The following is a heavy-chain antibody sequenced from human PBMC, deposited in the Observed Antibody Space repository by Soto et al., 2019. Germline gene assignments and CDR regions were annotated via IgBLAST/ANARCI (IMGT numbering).Heavy chain of an antibody. CDR3: AKKTCTGPFDD. J-gene: IGHJ4*02. Sequence: PGGSLRLSCAASGFTFSSYGMHWVRQAPGKGLEWVAAISYDGSNKYYVDSVKGRFTISRDNSKNTLYLQMNSLRAEDTAVYYCAKKTCTGPFDDWGKGTLVTVSS. CDR2: ISYDGSNK. V-gene: IGHV3-30*18. CDR1: GFTFSSYG.